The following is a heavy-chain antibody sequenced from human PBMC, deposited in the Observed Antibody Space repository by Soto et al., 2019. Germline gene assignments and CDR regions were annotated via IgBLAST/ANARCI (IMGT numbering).Heavy chain of an antibody. CDR2: NNPSDGVT. D-gene: IGHD2-15*01. Sequence: QVQLVQSGAEEKMPGASVKLSCKASGYTFTSNYIHWVRQAPGRGLEWMGINNPSDGVTSHNNALNFQGRVTMTVDTSTTTVYMELSRLRSEDTAVYYCARDRRHGSGLRDNWGQGALVTVSS. CDR3: ARDRRHGSGLRDN. J-gene: IGHJ4*02. V-gene: IGHV1-46*01. CDR1: GYTFTSNY.